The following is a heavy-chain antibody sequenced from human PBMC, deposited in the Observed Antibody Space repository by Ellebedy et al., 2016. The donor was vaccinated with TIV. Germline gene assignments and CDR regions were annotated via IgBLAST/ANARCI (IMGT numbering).Heavy chain of an antibody. Sequence: MPSETLSLTCTVSGASINSYYWSRIRQPPGKGLEWIGYIHYSGSTNYSPSLRSRVTISLNTSKTQYSLRIRSVTATDTAVYYCARHVRRGVFDDFWGQGTLVTVSS. CDR1: GASINSYY. CDR3: ARHVRRGVFDDF. CDR2: IHYSGST. V-gene: IGHV4-59*08. J-gene: IGHJ4*02. D-gene: IGHD3-10*01.